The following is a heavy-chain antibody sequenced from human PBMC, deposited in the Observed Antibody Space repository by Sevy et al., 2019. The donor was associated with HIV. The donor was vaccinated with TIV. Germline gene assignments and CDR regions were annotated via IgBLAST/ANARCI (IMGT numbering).Heavy chain of an antibody. CDR1: GFTFSKYW. CDR3: ARDDGNYYFHY. CDR2: IKQDEGQK. D-gene: IGHD1-7*01. Sequence: GGSLRLSCAASGFTFSKYWMGWVRQAPGKGLEWVANIKQDEGQKYYGDSVKGRFTISRDNAKNSLYLQMNSLRAEDRAVYFCARDDGNYYFHYWGQGTLVTVSS. V-gene: IGHV3-7*01. J-gene: IGHJ4*02.